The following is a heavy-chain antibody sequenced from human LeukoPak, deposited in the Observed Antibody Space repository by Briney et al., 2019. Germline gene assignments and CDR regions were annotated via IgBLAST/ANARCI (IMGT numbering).Heavy chain of an antibody. CDR2: ITTYNGDT. V-gene: IGHV1-18*01. CDR1: GYTFTSNV. CDR3: ARGRYSGSYTLFDY. Sequence: ASVKVSCKASGYTFTSNVITWVRQAPGQGLEWMGYITTYNGDTNYAQKFQGRVTMTTDTSTSTAYMKLRSLRSDDTAMYYCARGRYSGSYTLFDYWGQGILVTVSS. D-gene: IGHD1-26*01. J-gene: IGHJ4*02.